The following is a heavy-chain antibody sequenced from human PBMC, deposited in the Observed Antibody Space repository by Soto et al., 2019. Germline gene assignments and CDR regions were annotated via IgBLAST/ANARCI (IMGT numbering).Heavy chain of an antibody. CDR3: ARRHDGGNSGDFDY. D-gene: IGHD2-21*02. CDR2: INHSGST. Sequence: QVQLQQWGAGLLKPSETLSLTCAVYGGSFSGYYWRWIRQPPGKGLEWIGEINHSGSTNYNPSLKSRVTISVDPSKTQFSLKLSSVTAADTAVYYCARRHDGGNSGDFDYWGQGTLVTVSS. J-gene: IGHJ4*02. CDR1: GGSFSGYY. V-gene: IGHV4-34*01.